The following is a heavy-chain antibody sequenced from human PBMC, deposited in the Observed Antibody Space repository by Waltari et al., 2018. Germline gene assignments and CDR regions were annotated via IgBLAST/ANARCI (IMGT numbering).Heavy chain of an antibody. CDR2: INPNSGGT. CDR1: GYTFTGYY. V-gene: IGHV1-2*06. D-gene: IGHD3-10*01. J-gene: IGHJ5*02. Sequence: QVQLVQSGAEVKKPGASVKVSCKASGYTFTGYYMHWVRQAPGHGLEWMGRINPNSGGTNYAQKFQGRVTMTSDTSISTAYMDLSRLRSDDTAVYYCARDLRITRVRGVMGWFDPWGQGTLVTVSS. CDR3: ARDLRITRVRGVMGWFDP.